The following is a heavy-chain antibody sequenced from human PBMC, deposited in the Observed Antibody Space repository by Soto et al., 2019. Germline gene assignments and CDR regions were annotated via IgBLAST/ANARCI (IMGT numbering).Heavy chain of an antibody. D-gene: IGHD4-4*01. CDR3: GTDPGPRVTTFRH. Sequence: ASVKVSCKTSGYTFTRNAISWVRQAPGQGLEWMGWISAYNGNTNYAQNLQGRVIMTTDTSTSTAYMELRSLRSDDTAVYYCGTDPGPRVTTFRHWGQGTLVTVSS. J-gene: IGHJ1*01. CDR1: GYTFTRNA. V-gene: IGHV1-18*01. CDR2: ISAYNGNT.